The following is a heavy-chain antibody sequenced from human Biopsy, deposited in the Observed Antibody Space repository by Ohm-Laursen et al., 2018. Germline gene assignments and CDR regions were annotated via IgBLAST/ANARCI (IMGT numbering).Heavy chain of an antibody. CDR1: GASMPGYF. Sequence: GTLSLTCTVSGASMPGYFWTWVRQPAGKGLEWIGHIYTIGDTTYNPSLESRVTMSLDTSKNQFSLKMTSLTAADTAVYFCAREDEGLLRALDLWGQGTMVTVSS. CDR2: IYTIGDT. CDR3: AREDEGLLRALDL. J-gene: IGHJ3*01. V-gene: IGHV4-4*07. D-gene: IGHD3-3*01.